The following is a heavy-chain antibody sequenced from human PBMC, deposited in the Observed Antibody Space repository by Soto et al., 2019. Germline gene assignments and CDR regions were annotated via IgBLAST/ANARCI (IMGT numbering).Heavy chain of an antibody. CDR2: IYNSGST. D-gene: IGHD3-10*02. CDR3: ARVLSGVVDHHFDY. Sequence: QVQRQESGPGLVKPSETLSLTCTVSGGSISVYYWSWIRQPPGKGLEWIGYIYNSGSTNSNPSLKRRVTISVDTSKNQFSLNLSSVTAADTAVYYCARVLSGVVDHHFDYWGQGTLVTVSS. CDR1: GGSISVYY. J-gene: IGHJ4*02. V-gene: IGHV4-59*01.